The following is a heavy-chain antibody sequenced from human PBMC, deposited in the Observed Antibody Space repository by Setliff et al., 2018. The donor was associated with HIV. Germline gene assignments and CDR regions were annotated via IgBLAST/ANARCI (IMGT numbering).Heavy chain of an antibody. Sequence: PSETLSLTCAVSGYSISSGYYWGWIRQPPGKGLEWIGSIYYSGSTYYNPSLKSRVTISVDKSKNHFSLKLTSVTAADTAVYYCARDQGYSYGSGPFHSWGQGTMVTVSS. CDR1: GYSISSGYY. J-gene: IGHJ3*02. V-gene: IGHV4-38-2*02. D-gene: IGHD5-18*01. CDR3: ARDQGYSYGSGPFHS. CDR2: IYYSGST.